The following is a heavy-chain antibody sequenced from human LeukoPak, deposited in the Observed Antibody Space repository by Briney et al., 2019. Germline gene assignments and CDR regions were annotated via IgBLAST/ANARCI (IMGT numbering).Heavy chain of an antibody. D-gene: IGHD5-12*01. Sequence: SETLSLTCTVSGGSISSYYWSWIRQPPGKGLEWIGYIYYSGSTNYNPSLKSRVTISVDTSKNQFSLKLSSVTAADTAVYYCARDAYSGYGPPDYYMDVWGKGTTVTVSS. CDR2: IYYSGST. J-gene: IGHJ6*03. CDR1: GGSISSYY. V-gene: IGHV4-59*01. CDR3: ARDAYSGYGPPDYYMDV.